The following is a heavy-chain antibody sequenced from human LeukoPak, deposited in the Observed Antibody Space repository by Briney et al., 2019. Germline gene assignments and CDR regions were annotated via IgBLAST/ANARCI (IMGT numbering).Heavy chain of an antibody. Sequence: GGSLRLSCAASGFTFSDYWMTWVRQAPGKGLEWVANINQDGSEKYYVDSVKGRFTISRDNAKSSLYLQMNSLRAEDTAVYYCARGVNWFDPWGQGTLVTVSS. V-gene: IGHV3-7*01. J-gene: IGHJ5*02. CDR2: INQDGSEK. CDR1: GFTFSDYW. CDR3: ARGVNWFDP.